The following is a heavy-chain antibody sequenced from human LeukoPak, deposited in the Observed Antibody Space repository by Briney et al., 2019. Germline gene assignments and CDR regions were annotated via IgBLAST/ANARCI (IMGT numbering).Heavy chain of an antibody. V-gene: IGHV4-59*01. CDR2: IYYSGST. CDR3: ASEGSSSGFDY. CDR1: GGSISSYY. D-gene: IGHD6-6*01. Sequence: SETLSLTCTVSGGSISSYYWSWIRQPPGKGLEWIGYIYYSGSTNYNPSPKSRVTISVDTSKNQFSPKLSSVTAADTAVYYCASEGSSSGFDYWGQGTLVTVSS. J-gene: IGHJ4*02.